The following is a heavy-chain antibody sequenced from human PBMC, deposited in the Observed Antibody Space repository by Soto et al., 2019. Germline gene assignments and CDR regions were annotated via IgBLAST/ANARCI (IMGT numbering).Heavy chain of an antibody. Sequence: SETLSLTCAVYGGSFSGYYWSWIRQPPGKGLEWIGEINHSGSTNYNPSLKSRVTISVDTSKNQFSLKLSSVTAADTAVYYCARPQLLYRYNWFDPWGQGTLVTVSS. V-gene: IGHV4-34*01. CDR2: INHSGST. J-gene: IGHJ5*02. D-gene: IGHD1-1*01. CDR1: GGSFSGYY. CDR3: ARPQLLYRYNWFDP.